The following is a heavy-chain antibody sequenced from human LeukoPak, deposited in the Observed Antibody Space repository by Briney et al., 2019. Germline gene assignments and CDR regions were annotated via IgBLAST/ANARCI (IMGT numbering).Heavy chain of an antibody. CDR2: IIPILGIA. J-gene: IGHJ3*02. D-gene: IGHD6-13*01. CDR3: ARDQGYSSSWYGTFDI. Sequence: GASVKVSCKASGGTFSSYAISWVRQAPGQGLEWMGRIIPILGIANYAQKFQGRVTITRNTSISTAYMELSSLRSEDTAVYYCARDQGYSSSWYGTFDIWGQGTMVTVSS. V-gene: IGHV1-69*04. CDR1: GGTFSSYA.